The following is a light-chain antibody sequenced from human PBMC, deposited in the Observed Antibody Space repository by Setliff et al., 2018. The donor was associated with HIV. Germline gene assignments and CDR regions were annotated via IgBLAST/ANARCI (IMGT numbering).Light chain of an antibody. CDR3: CSYAGSGTLYV. Sequence: QSALTQPASVSGSPGQSITISCTGTSSDVGGYNYVSWYQHHPGKAPKLMIYEVSNRPSGVSNRFSGSKSGNTASLTISGLQAEDEADYYCCSYAGSGTLYVFGTGTKVTVL. CDR2: EVS. V-gene: IGLV2-14*01. CDR1: SSDVGGYNY. J-gene: IGLJ1*01.